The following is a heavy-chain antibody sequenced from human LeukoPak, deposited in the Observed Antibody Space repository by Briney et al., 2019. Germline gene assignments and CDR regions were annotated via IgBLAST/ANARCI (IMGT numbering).Heavy chain of an antibody. CDR2: ISAYNGNT. CDR3: ARVLAEMVAGRLYYYYYMDV. D-gene: IGHD2-8*01. J-gene: IGHJ6*03. V-gene: IGHV1-18*01. CDR1: GYTFTSYG. Sequence: GASVKVSCKASGYTFTSYGISWVRQAPGQGLEWMGWISAYNGNTNYAQKLQGRVTMTTDTSTSTAYMELRSLRSDDTAVYYCARVLAEMVAGRLYYYYYMDVWGKGTTVTISS.